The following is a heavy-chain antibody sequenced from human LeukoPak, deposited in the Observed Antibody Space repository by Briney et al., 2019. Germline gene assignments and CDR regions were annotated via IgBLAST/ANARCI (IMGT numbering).Heavy chain of an antibody. V-gene: IGHV4-59*01. Sequence: SETLSLTCTVPGGSISSYYWSWLRQPPGKGLEWIGYIYYSGSTNYNPSLKSRVTISVDTSKNQFSLKLSSVTAADTAVYYCARGGLAAAGYYYYYYMDVWGKGTTVTVSS. CDR1: GGSISSYY. CDR2: IYYSGST. CDR3: ARGGLAAAGYYYYYYMDV. J-gene: IGHJ6*03. D-gene: IGHD6-13*01.